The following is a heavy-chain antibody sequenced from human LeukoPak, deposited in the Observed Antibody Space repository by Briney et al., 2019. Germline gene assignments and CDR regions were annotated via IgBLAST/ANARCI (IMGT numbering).Heavy chain of an antibody. CDR1: GFTFSSYE. CDR2: ISKSGRTI. J-gene: IGHJ6*02. Sequence: PGGSLRLPCAASGFTFSSYEMNWVREAPGKGLVWIAYISKSGRTIYYADSVKGRFTISRDNDKNSLYLQMNSLRVEDTAVYYCARGSLTGEYGMDVWGQGTTVTVSS. CDR3: ARGSLTGEYGMDV. V-gene: IGHV3-48*03. D-gene: IGHD1-20*01.